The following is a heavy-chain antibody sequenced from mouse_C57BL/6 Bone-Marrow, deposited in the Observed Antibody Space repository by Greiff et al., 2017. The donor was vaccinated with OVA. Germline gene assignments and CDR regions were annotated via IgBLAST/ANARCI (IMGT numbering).Heavy chain of an antibody. CDR3: ARELRRRNVMDY. V-gene: IGHV1-61*01. Sequence: QVQLQQPGAELVRPGSSVKLSCKASGYTFTSYWMDWVKQRPGQGLEWIGNIYPSDSETHYNQKFKDKATLTVDKSSSTAYMQLSSLTSEDSAVYYCARELRRRNVMDYWGQGTSVTVSS. D-gene: IGHD2-12*01. J-gene: IGHJ4*01. CDR1: GYTFTSYW. CDR2: IYPSDSET.